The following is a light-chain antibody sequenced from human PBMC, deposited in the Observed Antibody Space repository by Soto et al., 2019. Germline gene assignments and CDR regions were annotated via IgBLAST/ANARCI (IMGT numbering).Light chain of an antibody. CDR2: GAS. V-gene: IGKV3-20*01. J-gene: IGKJ2*01. CDR3: QQYGSSPYT. CDR1: ESVSNK. Sequence: EIVMTQSPATLSVSPGERATLSCRASESVSNKLAWYQQRPGQAPRLLIYGASSRATGIPDRFSGSGSGTDFTLTISRLEPEDFAVYFCQQYGSSPYTFGQGTKVDIK.